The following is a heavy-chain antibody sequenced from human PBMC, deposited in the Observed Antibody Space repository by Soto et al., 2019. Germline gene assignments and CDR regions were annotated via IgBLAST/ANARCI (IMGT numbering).Heavy chain of an antibody. J-gene: IGHJ5*02. D-gene: IGHD3-16*02. CDR3: AIQSLGELSA. V-gene: IGHV4-34*01. Sequence: PXETLSLSSAVYGGSFRGYYGSWIRQPPGKGLEWIGEINHSGSTNYNPSLKSRVTISVDTSKNQFSLKLSSVTAADTAVYYCAIQSLGELSAWGQGTLVTVSS. CDR2: INHSGST. CDR1: GGSFRGYY.